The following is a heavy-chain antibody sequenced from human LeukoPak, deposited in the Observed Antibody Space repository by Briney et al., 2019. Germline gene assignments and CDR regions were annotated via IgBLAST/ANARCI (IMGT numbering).Heavy chain of an antibody. CDR1: GGSISSYY. J-gene: IGHJ4*02. Sequence: SETLSLTCTVSGGSISSYYWSWIRQPPGKGLEWIGYIYYSGSTNYNPSLKSRVTISVDTSKNQFSLKLSSATAADTAVYYCARAPRVTTEGYFDYWGQGTLVTVSS. CDR3: ARAPRVTTEGYFDY. D-gene: IGHD2-21*02. V-gene: IGHV4-59*01. CDR2: IYYSGST.